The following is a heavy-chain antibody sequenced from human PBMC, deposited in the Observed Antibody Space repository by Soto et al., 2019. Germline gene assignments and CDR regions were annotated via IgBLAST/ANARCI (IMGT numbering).Heavy chain of an antibody. CDR3: VRERGPVWGNYPKRAPKFDS. CDR1: GASITSENW. D-gene: IGHD3-16*01. CDR2: IYRGGSS. J-gene: IGHJ4*02. Sequence: SETLSLTCTVSGASITSENWWSWFRQRPGNGLDLIGGIYRGGSSNDNPALKSRATILVYSSGSGCSLRLRSVTGGDEAVYYCVRERGPVWGNYPKRAPKFDSWGQGTPVT. V-gene: IGHV4-4*02.